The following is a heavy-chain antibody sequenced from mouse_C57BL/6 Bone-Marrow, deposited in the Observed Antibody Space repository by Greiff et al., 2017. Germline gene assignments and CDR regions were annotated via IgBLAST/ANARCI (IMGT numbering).Heavy chain of an antibody. V-gene: IGHV1-85*01. CDR2: IYPRGGST. CDR1: GYTFTSYD. CDR3: ARDYGSSYWYFDV. Sequence: VKVVESGPELVKPGASVKLSCKASGYTFTSYDINWVKQRPGQGLEWIGWIYPRGGSTKYKEKFKGKATMTVDTSSGTAYMEIHSLTSEDSAVYCCARDYGSSYWYFDVWGTGTRVTVSS. D-gene: IGHD1-1*01. J-gene: IGHJ1*03.